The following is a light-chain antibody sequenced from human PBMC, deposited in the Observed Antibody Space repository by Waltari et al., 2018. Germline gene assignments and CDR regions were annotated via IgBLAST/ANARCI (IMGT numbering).Light chain of an antibody. V-gene: IGKV4-1*01. J-gene: IGKJ4*01. CDR3: QQYYSIPLT. CDR1: QSVLYSANNKDY. Sequence: VMTTSPDSLAVSLGQRPTIHCTPSQSVLYSANNKDYLAWYQQKPGQPAKLLIYWASTREFGVPDRFSGSGSGTDFTLTISSLQAEDVAVYYCQQYYSIPLTFGGGTKVEIK. CDR2: WAS.